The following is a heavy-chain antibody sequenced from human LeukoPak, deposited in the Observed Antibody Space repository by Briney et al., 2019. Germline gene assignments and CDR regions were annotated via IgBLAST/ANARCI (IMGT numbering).Heavy chain of an antibody. J-gene: IGHJ4*02. CDR3: ARVTGSIDY. CDR2: MNPKSGDT. D-gene: IGHD1-26*01. CDR1: GHTFTSYD. Sequence: ASVKVSCKASGHTFTSYDINGVRQASGQGLEWMGWMNPKSGDTGYAQKFQGRVTMTRDTSISTAYMELSSLRSEDTAVYYCARVTGSIDYWGQGTLVTVSS. V-gene: IGHV1-8*01.